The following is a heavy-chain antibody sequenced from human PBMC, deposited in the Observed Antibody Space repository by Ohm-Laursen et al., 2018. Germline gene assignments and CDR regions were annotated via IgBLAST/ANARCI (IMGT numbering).Heavy chain of an antibody. D-gene: IGHD3-10*01. J-gene: IGHJ4*02. CDR2: ISGDSGTT. CDR1: GLTFSSCS. CDR3: AKPYYYDSGIYRYYFDY. V-gene: IGHV3-23*01. Sequence: SLRLSCAASGLTFSSCSMSWVRQAPGKGLEWVSVISGDSGTTGYADSVKGRFTISRDNSKNTLYLQMNSLRAEDTAVYYCAKPYYYDSGIYRYYFDYWGQGTQVTVSS.